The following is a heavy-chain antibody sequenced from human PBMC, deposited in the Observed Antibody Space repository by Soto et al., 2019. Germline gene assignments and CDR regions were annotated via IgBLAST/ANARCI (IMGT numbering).Heavy chain of an antibody. CDR3: ARDLGAASGRGFES. Sequence: LSLTCTVSGGSIIIGGYYWSWIRQHPGKGLEWIGYIYYSGSTYYNPSLKSRVTLSVDTSKNQFSLKLISLTAADTAVYYCARDLGAASGRGFESWGQGTLVTVSS. J-gene: IGHJ4*02. V-gene: IGHV4-31*03. CDR2: IYYSGST. D-gene: IGHD6-13*01. CDR1: GGSIIIGGYY.